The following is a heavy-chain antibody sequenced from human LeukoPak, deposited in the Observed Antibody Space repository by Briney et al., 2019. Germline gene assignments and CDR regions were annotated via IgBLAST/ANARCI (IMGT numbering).Heavy chain of an antibody. CDR2: MYYSGNS. J-gene: IGHJ5*02. Sequence: SETLSLTCTVSGASIRSHYWSWIRQPPGKGLEWIGYMYYSGNSNYNPALKSRVTISVDTSKNQFSLKLSSVTAADTAVYYCARPYSGYDSWFDPWGQGTLVTVSS. V-gene: IGHV4-59*08. D-gene: IGHD5-12*01. CDR1: GASIRSHY. CDR3: ARPYSGYDSWFDP.